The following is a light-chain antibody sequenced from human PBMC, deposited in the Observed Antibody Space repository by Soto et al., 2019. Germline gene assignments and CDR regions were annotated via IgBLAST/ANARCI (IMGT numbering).Light chain of an antibody. J-gene: IGLJ1*01. Sequence: QPPLTQPASVSLSPGQSITISCTGTSRDIGNYNYVSWYQHHPGKAPKLMIYEVTSRPSGVSDRFSGSKSGMTASLTISGLQPEDEADYFCASYRSANTLVVFGTGTKVTVL. CDR3: ASYRSANTLVV. CDR1: SRDIGNYNY. CDR2: EVT. V-gene: IGLV2-14*01.